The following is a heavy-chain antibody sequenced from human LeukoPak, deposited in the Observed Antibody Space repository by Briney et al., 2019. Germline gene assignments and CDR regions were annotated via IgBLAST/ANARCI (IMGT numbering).Heavy chain of an antibody. V-gene: IGHV3-30-3*01. Sequence: GRSLRLSCAASGFTFSTYAIHWVRQAPGKGLEWVAVISYDGSNKYYADSVKGRFTISRDNSKNTLYLQMNSLRAEDTAVYYCARAPRITIFGVVIMEYYFDYWGQGTLVTVSS. CDR2: ISYDGSNK. CDR3: ARAPRITIFGVVIMEYYFDY. J-gene: IGHJ4*02. CDR1: GFTFSTYA. D-gene: IGHD3-3*01.